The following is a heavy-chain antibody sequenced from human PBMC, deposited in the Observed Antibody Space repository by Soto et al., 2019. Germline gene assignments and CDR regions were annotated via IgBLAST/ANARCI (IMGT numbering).Heavy chain of an antibody. J-gene: IGHJ4*02. CDR1: GGTFSSYA. D-gene: IGHD4-17*01. V-gene: IGHV1-69*01. Sequence: SVKGSGKASGGTFSSYAISWVRQAPGQGLEWMGGIIPIFGTANYAQKFQGRVTITADESTSTAYMELSSLRSEDTAVYYCASSDYGDYGYWGQGTLVTVSS. CDR3: ASSDYGDYGY. CDR2: IIPIFGTA.